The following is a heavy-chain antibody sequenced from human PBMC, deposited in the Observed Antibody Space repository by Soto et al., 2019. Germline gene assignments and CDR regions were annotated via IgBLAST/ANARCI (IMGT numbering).Heavy chain of an antibody. CDR2: IYYSGST. J-gene: IGHJ4*02. CDR3: ARGVAGDSSGLDY. V-gene: IGHV4-39*01. CDR1: GGSISSSSYY. D-gene: IGHD6-19*01. Sequence: QLQLQESGPGLVKPSETLSLTCTVSGGSISSSSYYWGWIRQPPGKGLEWIGSIYYSGSTYYNPYHKGRGTLSVETSKNPFCLKLGSVTAAETDVYYCARGVAGDSSGLDYWGQGALVTVSS.